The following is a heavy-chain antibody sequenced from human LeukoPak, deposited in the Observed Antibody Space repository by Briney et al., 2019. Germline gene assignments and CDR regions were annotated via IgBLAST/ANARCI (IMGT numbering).Heavy chain of an antibody. CDR2: IDRDGSKT. V-gene: IGHV3-74*01. CDR1: EFTFSSYW. D-gene: IGHD1-1*01. Sequence: GGSLRLSCAASEFTFSSYWRHWVRHAPGKVLVLVSRIDRDGSKTNEPNFVKGRFTISRDNAKNTLHLQMNSLRAEDTAVYYCARDRGWNALDCWGQGTLVTVSS. CDR3: ARDRGWNALDC. J-gene: IGHJ4*02.